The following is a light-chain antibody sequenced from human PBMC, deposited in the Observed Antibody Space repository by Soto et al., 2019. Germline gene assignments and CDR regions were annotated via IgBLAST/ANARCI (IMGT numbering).Light chain of an antibody. CDR1: QSVSSN. CDR2: GAS. Sequence: IVMTQSPATLSVSPGERATLSCRASQSVSSNLAWYQQKPCQAPRLLIYGASTRATGIPASFSGSGSVTDFILTISSLQSEDFAVYYCQQYNNWPGTFGKGTKVEVK. CDR3: QQYNNWPGT. V-gene: IGKV3-15*01. J-gene: IGKJ1*01.